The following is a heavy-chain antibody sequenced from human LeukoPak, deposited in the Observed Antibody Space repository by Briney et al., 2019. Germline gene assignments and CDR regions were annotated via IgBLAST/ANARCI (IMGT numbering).Heavy chain of an antibody. CDR3: ARDRTMVRGLANYFYGMDV. V-gene: IGHV3-48*03. J-gene: IGHJ6*02. CDR2: ISTSGRTT. Sequence: GGSLRLSCAASGFSLSSDELNWVRQAPGKGLEWLSYISTSGRTTYYADSVKGRFTISRDNAKNSLYLQMSSLRAEDTAVYYCARDRTMVRGLANYFYGMDVWGQGTTVIVSS. D-gene: IGHD3-10*01. CDR1: GFSLSSDE.